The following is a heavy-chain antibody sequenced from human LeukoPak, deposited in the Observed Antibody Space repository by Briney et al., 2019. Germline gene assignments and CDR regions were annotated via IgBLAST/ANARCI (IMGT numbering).Heavy chain of an antibody. CDR3: AKEHYSSSWYALDY. D-gene: IGHD6-13*01. CDR2: ISEYGGSI. Sequence: GGSLTLSCAASGFTFDDYAIYWVRHGPGKGLEWVSLISEYGGSIYYADSVKGRFTKSRDNSKSSLYLQMNSLRTEDTALYYCAKEHYSSSWYALDYWGQGTVVTVSS. V-gene: IGHV3-43*02. J-gene: IGHJ4*02. CDR1: GFTFDDYA.